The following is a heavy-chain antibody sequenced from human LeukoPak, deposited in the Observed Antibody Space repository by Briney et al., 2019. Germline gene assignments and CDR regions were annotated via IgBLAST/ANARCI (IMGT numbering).Heavy chain of an antibody. D-gene: IGHD1-26*01. V-gene: IGHV4-59*11. CDR2: MHHSGSA. CDR1: GGSITDHF. Sequence: SETLSLTCTVSGGSITDHFWSWVRRSPGKGLEWIGFMHHSGSAKINPSLRSRVTISMDTSKNQFSLRMTSVTAADTAVYYCARDSPFEWDVFGDSFDIWGQGTVVTGSS. CDR3: ARDSPFEWDVFGDSFDI. J-gene: IGHJ3*02.